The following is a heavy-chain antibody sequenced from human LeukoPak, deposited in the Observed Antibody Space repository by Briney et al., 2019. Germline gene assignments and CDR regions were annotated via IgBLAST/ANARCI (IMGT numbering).Heavy chain of an antibody. CDR3: ARVGSGGFCSGGSCHDAFDI. J-gene: IGHJ3*02. D-gene: IGHD2-15*01. Sequence: GGSLRLSCAASGFTFSSQWMHWVRQAPGKGLVWVSRINRDGSGIIYADSVKGRFTISRDNAKNSLYLQMNSLRAEDTAVYYCARVGSGGFCSGGSCHDAFDIWGQGTMVTVSS. CDR2: INRDGSGI. V-gene: IGHV3-74*01. CDR1: GFTFSSQW.